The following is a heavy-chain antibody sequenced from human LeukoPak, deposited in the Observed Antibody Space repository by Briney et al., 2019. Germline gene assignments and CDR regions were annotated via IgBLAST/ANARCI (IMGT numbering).Heavy chain of an antibody. CDR2: IYHTGST. Sequence: SETLSLTCTVSGYSISSDYYWGWIRQPPGKGLEWIGTIYHTGSTYYNPSLKSRVTISVDTSKNQFSLKLSSVTAADTAVYYCAKDWPPYYDFWSGHDYWGQGTLVTVSS. CDR3: AKDWPPYYDFWSGHDY. J-gene: IGHJ4*02. V-gene: IGHV4-38-2*02. D-gene: IGHD3-3*01. CDR1: GYSISSDYY.